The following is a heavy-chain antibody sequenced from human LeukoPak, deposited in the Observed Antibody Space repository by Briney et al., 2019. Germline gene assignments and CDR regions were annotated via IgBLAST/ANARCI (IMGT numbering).Heavy chain of an antibody. V-gene: IGHV3-7*01. CDR1: GFTFSSYW. D-gene: IGHD3-16*02. CDR2: IKQDGSEK. J-gene: IGHJ4*02. CDR3: ARTLYVWGSYRPDY. Sequence: GGSLRLSCAASGFTFSSYWMSWVRQAPGKGLEWVANIKQDGSEKYYVDSVKGRFTISRDNAKNTLYLQMNSLRAEDTAVYYCARTLYVWGSYRPDYWGQGTLVTVSS.